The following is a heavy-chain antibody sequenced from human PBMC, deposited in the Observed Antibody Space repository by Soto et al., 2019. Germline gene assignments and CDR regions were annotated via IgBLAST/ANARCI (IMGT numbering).Heavy chain of an antibody. CDR1: GFTFSSYW. CDR3: ARVGLFGELFDYYYYGMDV. Sequence: GGSLRLSCAASGFTFSSYWMSWVRQAPGKGLEWVANIKQDGSEKYYVDSVKGRFTISRDNAKNSLYLQMNSLRAEDTAVYYCARVGLFGELFDYYYYGMDVWGQGTTVTVSS. CDR2: IKQDGSEK. J-gene: IGHJ6*02. D-gene: IGHD3-10*01. V-gene: IGHV3-7*05.